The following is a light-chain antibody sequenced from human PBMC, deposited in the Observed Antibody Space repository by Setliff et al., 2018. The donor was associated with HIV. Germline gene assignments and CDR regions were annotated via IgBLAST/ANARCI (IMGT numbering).Light chain of an antibody. V-gene: IGLV2-14*01. CDR1: SSDVGGYNY. Sequence: QSALTQHASVSGSPGQSITISCTGTSSDVGGYNYVSWYQQHPGKAPKVMIYEVSNRPSGVSNRFSGSKSGNTASPTISGLQAEDEADYHCTSYTSSYTLVFGTGTKVTVL. CDR3: TSYTSSYTLV. J-gene: IGLJ1*01. CDR2: EVS.